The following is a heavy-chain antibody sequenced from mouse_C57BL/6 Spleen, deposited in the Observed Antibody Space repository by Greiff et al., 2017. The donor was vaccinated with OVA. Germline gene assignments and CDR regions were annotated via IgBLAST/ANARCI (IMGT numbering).Heavy chain of an antibody. V-gene: IGHV1-82*01. CDR2: IYPGDGDT. CDR1: GYAFSSSW. CDR3: ARGGLYFDV. J-gene: IGHJ1*03. Sequence: VKLQESGPELVKPGASVKISCKASGYAFSSSWMNWVKQRPGKGLEWIGRIYPGDGDTNYNGKFKGKATLTADKSSSTAYMQLSSLTSEDSAVYFCARGGLYFDVWGTGTTVTVSS.